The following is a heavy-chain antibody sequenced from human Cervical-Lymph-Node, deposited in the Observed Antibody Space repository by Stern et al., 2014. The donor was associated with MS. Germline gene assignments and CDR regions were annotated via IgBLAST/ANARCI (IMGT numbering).Heavy chain of an antibody. J-gene: IGHJ5*02. V-gene: IGHV3-30*18. CDR1: GFTFSAYG. CDR3: AKGDNWRRLNP. D-gene: IGHD1-20*01. CDR2: ISADGTLK. Sequence: VQLVESGGGVVQPGRSLRLSCAASGFTFSAYGMHWARQAPGKGLEWVAVISADGTLKFYGDSVKGRFTISRDNSKNTLFLQMNSLRAEDTAVYYCAKGDNWRRLNPWGQGTLVTVSS.